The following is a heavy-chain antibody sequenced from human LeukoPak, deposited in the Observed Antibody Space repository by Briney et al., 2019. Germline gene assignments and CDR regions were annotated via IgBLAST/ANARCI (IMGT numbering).Heavy chain of an antibody. CDR1: GDSITSYY. J-gene: IGHJ4*02. D-gene: IGHD3-9*01. V-gene: IGHV4-59*01. Sequence: PSETLSLTCIVSGDSITSYYWTWIRQPPGKGLEWIGFVSYSGNTNYNPSLKSRVTISADTSKNQFSLKLRSVTAADTAVYYCARVTGYMIEDYFDYWGQGILVTVSS. CDR2: VSYSGNT. CDR3: ARVTGYMIEDYFDY.